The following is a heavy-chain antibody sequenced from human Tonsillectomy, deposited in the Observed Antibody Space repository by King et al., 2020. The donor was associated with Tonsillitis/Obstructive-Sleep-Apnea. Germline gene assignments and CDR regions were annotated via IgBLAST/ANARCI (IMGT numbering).Heavy chain of an antibody. D-gene: IGHD2/OR15-2a*01. Sequence: VQLVESGGGVVQPGRSLRLSCAASGFTFSNYGMHWVRQAPGKGLEWVAVIWYDGSNKYYADSVKGRFTISRDNSKNTLYLQMNSLRAEDTAVYYCARPLTMPRDYYGMDVWGQGTTVTVSS. V-gene: IGHV3-33*01. CDR3: ARPLTMPRDYYGMDV. J-gene: IGHJ6*02. CDR1: GFTFSNYG. CDR2: IWYDGSNK.